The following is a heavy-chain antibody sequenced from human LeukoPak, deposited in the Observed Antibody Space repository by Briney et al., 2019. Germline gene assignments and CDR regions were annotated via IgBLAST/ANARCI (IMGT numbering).Heavy chain of an antibody. Sequence: GGSLRLSCAASGFTFSSYWMHWVRQAPGKGLVWVSRINSDGSSTSYADSVKGRFTISRDNAKNSLYLQMNSLRAEDTALYYCAKDIGAVAAWEHFDYWGQGTLVTVSS. CDR1: GFTFSSYW. D-gene: IGHD6-19*01. CDR2: INSDGSST. V-gene: IGHV3-74*01. CDR3: AKDIGAVAAWEHFDY. J-gene: IGHJ4*02.